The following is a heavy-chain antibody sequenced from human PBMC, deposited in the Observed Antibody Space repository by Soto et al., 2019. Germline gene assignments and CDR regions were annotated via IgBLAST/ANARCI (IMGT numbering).Heavy chain of an antibody. J-gene: IGHJ4*02. D-gene: IGHD3-22*01. Sequence: QVQLVESGGGVVQPGRSLRLSCAASGFAFGSLAMHWVRQAPGKGLEWVAMTSYDGSNIYYGDFMKGRFTISRDNPKNTLFLQMSDLRVEDSAVYYCAREKGLRLDYWGRGTLVTVSS. CDR2: TSYDGSNI. V-gene: IGHV3-30-3*01. CDR3: AREKGLRLDY. CDR1: GFAFGSLA.